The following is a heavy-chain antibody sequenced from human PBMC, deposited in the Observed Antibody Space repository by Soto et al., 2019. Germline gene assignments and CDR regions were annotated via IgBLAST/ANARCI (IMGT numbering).Heavy chain of an antibody. J-gene: IGHJ6*03. Sequence: EASVKVSCKASGYTFTSYDINWVRQATGQGLEWMGWMNPNSGNTGYAQKFQGRVTMTRNTSISTAYMELSSLRSEDTAVYYCARGRKQQLVRRDYYMDVWGKGTTVTVSS. CDR1: GYTFTSYD. CDR2: MNPNSGNT. CDR3: ARGRKQQLVRRDYYMDV. V-gene: IGHV1-8*01. D-gene: IGHD6-13*01.